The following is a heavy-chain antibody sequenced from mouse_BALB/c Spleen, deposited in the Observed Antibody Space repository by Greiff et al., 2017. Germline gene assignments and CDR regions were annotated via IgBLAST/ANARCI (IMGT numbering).Heavy chain of an antibody. CDR2: IDPSDSYT. V-gene: IGHV1S126*01. Sequence: VQLQQPGAELVKPGASVKISCKASGYTFTSYWMNWVKQRPGQGLEWIGEIDPSDSYTNNNQKFKDKATLTVDKSSSTAYMQLSSLTSEDSAVYYCATHGEYGNYRFAYWGQGTLVTVSA. J-gene: IGHJ3*01. CDR3: ATHGEYGNYRFAY. D-gene: IGHD2-10*02. CDR1: GYTFTSYW.